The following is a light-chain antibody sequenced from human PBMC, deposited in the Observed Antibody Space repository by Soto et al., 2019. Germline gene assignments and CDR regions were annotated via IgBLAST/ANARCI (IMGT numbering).Light chain of an antibody. V-gene: IGLV1-44*01. CDR3: ATWDDSLNGPV. J-gene: IGLJ2*01. Sequence: QAVVTQPPSASGTPGQRVTISCSGSNSNIGTNTVSWYQQLPGTAPKLLIYSNDQRPSGVPDRFSGSKSGTSASLAISGLQSEDETDYYCATWDDSLNGPVFGGGTKVTVL. CDR2: SND. CDR1: NSNIGTNT.